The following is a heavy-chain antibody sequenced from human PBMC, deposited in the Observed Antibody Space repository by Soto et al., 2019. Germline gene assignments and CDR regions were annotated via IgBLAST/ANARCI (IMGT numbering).Heavy chain of an antibody. CDR1: GYTLTELS. Sequence: ASVKVSCQVSGYTLTELSMHWVRQAPGKGLEWMRGFDPEDGETIYAQKFQGRVTMTEDTSTDTAYMELSSLRSEDTAVYYCATESNYHYYYMDVWGKGTTVTVSS. V-gene: IGHV1-24*01. J-gene: IGHJ6*03. CDR3: ATESNYHYYYMDV. D-gene: IGHD6-6*01. CDR2: FDPEDGET.